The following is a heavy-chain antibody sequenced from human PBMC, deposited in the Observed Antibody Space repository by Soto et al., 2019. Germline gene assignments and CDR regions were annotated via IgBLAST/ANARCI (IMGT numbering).Heavy chain of an antibody. Sequence: QVQLVQSGAEVKKPGSSVKVSCKASGGTFNTYNINWVRQAPGQGLEWMGGILPIFGTTNYAQRFQGRVTIPADDSTDTAYMELGSLGSEDTAVSNCARGETGASYYYYDGMDVWGQGTTVTVTS. CDR3: ARGETGASYYYYDGMDV. CDR2: ILPIFGTT. CDR1: GGTFNTYN. V-gene: IGHV1-69*01. J-gene: IGHJ6*02. D-gene: IGHD7-27*01.